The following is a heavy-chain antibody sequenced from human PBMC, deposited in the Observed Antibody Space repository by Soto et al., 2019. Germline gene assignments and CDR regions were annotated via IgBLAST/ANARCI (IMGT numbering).Heavy chain of an antibody. D-gene: IGHD4-17*01. V-gene: IGHV3-30*18. CDR2: ISYDGYKK. Sequence: GGSLRLSCAASRFTFGSYGMHWVRQAPGKGLEWVAVISYDGYKKDYADSVKGRFTVSRDNPKNTLYLQMNSLRVEDTAVYYCAKRDYGGNPDVFGMDVWGQGTTVTVSS. J-gene: IGHJ6*02. CDR3: AKRDYGGNPDVFGMDV. CDR1: RFTFGSYG.